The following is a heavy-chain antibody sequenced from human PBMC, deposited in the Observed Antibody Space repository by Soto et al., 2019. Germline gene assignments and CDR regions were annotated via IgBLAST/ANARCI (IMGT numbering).Heavy chain of an antibody. CDR1: GGSFSGTGYY. V-gene: IGHV4-39*01. CDR2: IYYSGIT. CDR3: VRHGSTYGSNNRFDP. D-gene: IGHD3-10*01. J-gene: IGHJ5*02. Sequence: SETLSLTCSVSGGSFSGTGYYWGWVRQPPGKGLEWIGSIYYSGITYYNPSLKSRLTISVDTSKNQIALKLSSVTAADAAVYYCVRHGSTYGSNNRFDPWGQGTLVTVSS.